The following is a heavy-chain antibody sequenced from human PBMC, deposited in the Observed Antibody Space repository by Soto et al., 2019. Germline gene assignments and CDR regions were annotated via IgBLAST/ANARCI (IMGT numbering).Heavy chain of an antibody. Sequence: SVKVSCKASGGTFSSYSISWVRHAPGQGLEWMGGIIPIFGTANYAQKFQGRVTITADESTSTAYMELSSLRSEDTAVYYCASDPRYYATTSSDYWGQAILVTVS. V-gene: IGHV1-69*13. CDR2: IIPIFGTA. CDR1: GGTFSSYS. J-gene: IGHJ4*02. CDR3: ASDPRYYATTSSDY. D-gene: IGHD1-26*01.